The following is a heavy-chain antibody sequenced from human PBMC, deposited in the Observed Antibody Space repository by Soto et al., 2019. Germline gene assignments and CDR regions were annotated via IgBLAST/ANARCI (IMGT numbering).Heavy chain of an antibody. D-gene: IGHD6-13*01. Sequence: EVQLVESGGGLVQPGRSLRLSCAASGFTFDDYAMHWVRQAPGKGLEWVSGISWNSGSIGYADSVKGRFTISRDNAKNSLYLQMNSLRAEDTALYYCAKDLIAAAGIGRDFDYLGQGTLVTVSS. CDR3: AKDLIAAAGIGRDFDY. CDR1: GFTFDDYA. CDR2: ISWNSGSI. V-gene: IGHV3-9*01. J-gene: IGHJ4*02.